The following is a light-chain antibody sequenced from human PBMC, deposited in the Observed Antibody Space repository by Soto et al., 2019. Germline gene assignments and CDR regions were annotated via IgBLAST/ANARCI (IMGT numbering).Light chain of an antibody. J-gene: IGKJ4*01. CDR1: QSVSSN. CDR2: GAS. V-gene: IGKV3-15*01. CDR3: QQYNNWPPVT. Sequence: EIVMTQSPATLSVSPGERATLSCRASQSVSSNLAWYQQKPGQAPRLLIYGASTMATGIPARFSGSGSGTEFTLTISSLQSEDFAVYYCQQYNNWPPVTFGEGPRWRSN.